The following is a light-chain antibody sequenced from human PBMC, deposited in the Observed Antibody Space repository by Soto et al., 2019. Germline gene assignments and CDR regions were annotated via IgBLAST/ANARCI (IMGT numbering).Light chain of an antibody. CDR2: GAS. CDR1: QSVSSSY. Sequence: EIVLTQSPGTLSLSPGGRATLSCRASQSVSSSYLAWYQQKPGQAPRLLIYGASSRATGIPDRFSASGSGTDFTLTISRLEPEDFAVYYCQQYGSSPWTFGQGTKVDIK. J-gene: IGKJ1*01. V-gene: IGKV3-20*01. CDR3: QQYGSSPWT.